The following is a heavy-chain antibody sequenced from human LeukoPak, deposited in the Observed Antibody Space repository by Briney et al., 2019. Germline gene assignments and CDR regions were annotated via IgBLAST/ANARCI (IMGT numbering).Heavy chain of an antibody. CDR2: SEYSGTTS. Sequence: GGSLRLSCATSTFTFSSYSMNWVRQAPGKGLEWISYSEYSGTTSYYADSVKGRFTVSRDNAKNSLYLQMSSLRAEDTAVYYCARFDYADYLAFDYWGQGTLVTVSS. CDR3: ARFDYADYLAFDY. D-gene: IGHD4-17*01. CDR1: TFTFSSYS. V-gene: IGHV3-48*01. J-gene: IGHJ4*02.